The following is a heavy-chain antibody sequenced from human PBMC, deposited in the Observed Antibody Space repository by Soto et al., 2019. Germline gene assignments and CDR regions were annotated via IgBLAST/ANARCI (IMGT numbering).Heavy chain of an antibody. Sequence: ASVKVSCKASGYTFTGYYMHWVRQAPGQGLEWMGWINPNSGGTNYAQKFQGRVTMTRDTSISTAYMELSRLRSDDTAVYYCARSDFGVAEFDPWGQGTLVTVSS. D-gene: IGHD3-3*01. J-gene: IGHJ5*02. V-gene: IGHV1-2*02. CDR3: ARSDFGVAEFDP. CDR1: GYTFTGYY. CDR2: INPNSGGT.